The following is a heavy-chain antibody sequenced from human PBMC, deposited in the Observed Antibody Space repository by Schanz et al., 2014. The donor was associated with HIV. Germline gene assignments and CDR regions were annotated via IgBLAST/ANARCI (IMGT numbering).Heavy chain of an antibody. CDR2: VRHTGGT. V-gene: IGHV4-34*01. CDR1: GGSFRGYY. D-gene: IGHD2-21*02. CDR3: ARGDFGGNSVDY. Sequence: QVQLQQWGAGLLKPSETLNLTCAVYGGSFRGYYWTWIRQFPGVGLEWIGGVRHTGGTNYNPSLKSRVTRSMDTSKNQFSLKLTSVTAADTAVYFCARGDFGGNSVDYWGHGNLVTVSA. J-gene: IGHJ4*01.